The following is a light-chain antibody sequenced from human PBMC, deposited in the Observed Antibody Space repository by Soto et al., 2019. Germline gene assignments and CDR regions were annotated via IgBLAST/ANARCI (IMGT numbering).Light chain of an antibody. CDR1: QDIRTR. CDR2: AAS. J-gene: IGKJ5*01. Sequence: DIQVTQSPSSVSASVGDSVTITCRASQDIRTRLAWYQQKPGKAPKVLIYAASTLEAGVPLRFSGSGYGTDFTLTISGLQPADFATYYCQQANSFPLSFGQGTRLEIK. V-gene: IGKV1-12*01. CDR3: QQANSFPLS.